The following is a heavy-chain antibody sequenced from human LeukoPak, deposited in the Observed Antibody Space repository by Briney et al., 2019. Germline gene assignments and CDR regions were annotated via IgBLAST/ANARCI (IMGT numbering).Heavy chain of an antibody. Sequence: SGTLSLTCAVSGGSISSSNWWSWVRQPPGKGLEWIGEIYHSGSTNYNPSLKSRVTISVDTSKNQFSLKLSSVTAADTAVYYCARDLYCSGGSCYSNYFDYWGQGTLVTVSS. CDR3: ARDLYCSGGSCYSNYFDY. D-gene: IGHD2-15*01. J-gene: IGHJ4*02. V-gene: IGHV4-4*02. CDR1: GGSISSSNW. CDR2: IYHSGST.